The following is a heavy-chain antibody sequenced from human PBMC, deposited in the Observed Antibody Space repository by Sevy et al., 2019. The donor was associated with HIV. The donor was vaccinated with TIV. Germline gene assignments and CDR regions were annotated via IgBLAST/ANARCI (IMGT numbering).Heavy chain of an antibody. D-gene: IGHD3-22*01. CDR1: DYTFSTQG. V-gene: IGHV1-18*01. J-gene: IGHJ4*02. CDR3: ERHWAPGYYYDAICVQRDYYFDY. Sequence: ATVNVSCKASDYTFSTQGFNWVRQAPGQGLEWMGWISAYNRNTKYTQKFQGRVTMTTDTSTSTAYMELRSLTSDDTAVYYCERHWAPGYYYDAICVQRDYYFDYWGQGTAVTVSS. CDR2: ISAYNRNT.